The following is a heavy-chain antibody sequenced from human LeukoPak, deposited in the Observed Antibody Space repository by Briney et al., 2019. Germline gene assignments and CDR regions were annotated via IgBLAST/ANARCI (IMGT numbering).Heavy chain of an antibody. Sequence: GASVKVSSKVSGYTLTELSMHWVRQAPGKGLEWMGGFDPEDGETIYAQKFQGRVTMTEDTSTDTAYMELSSLRSEDTAVYYCATGRCGGDCYASDFDYWGQGTLVTVSS. V-gene: IGHV1-24*01. CDR1: GYTLTELS. J-gene: IGHJ4*02. D-gene: IGHD2-21*02. CDR2: FDPEDGET. CDR3: ATGRCGGDCYASDFDY.